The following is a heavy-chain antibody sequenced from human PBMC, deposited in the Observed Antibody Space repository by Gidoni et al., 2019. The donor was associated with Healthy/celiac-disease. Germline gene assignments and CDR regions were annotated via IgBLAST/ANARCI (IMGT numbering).Heavy chain of an antibody. CDR1: GFTFSSYG. V-gene: IGHV3-30*18. CDR3: AKIPWTTVTTRDLADY. D-gene: IGHD4-17*01. Sequence: QVQLVESGGGVFQPGRSLRLSCAASGFTFSSYGMHWVRQAPGKGLGWVAVISYDGSNKYYADSVKGRFTISRDNSKNTLYLQMNSLRAEDTAVYYCAKIPWTTVTTRDLADYWGQGTLVTVSS. J-gene: IGHJ4*02. CDR2: ISYDGSNK.